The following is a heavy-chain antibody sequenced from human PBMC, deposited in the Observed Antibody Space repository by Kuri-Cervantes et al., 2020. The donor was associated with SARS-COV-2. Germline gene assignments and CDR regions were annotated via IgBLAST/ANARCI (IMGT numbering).Heavy chain of an antibody. CDR3: ARVAKHYGSGSYLTPWWFDP. Sequence: GESLKISCAASGFTFSSSWMSWVRQAPGKGLEWVGRIKSKTDGGTTDYAAPVKGRFTISRDDSKNTLYLQMNSLRDEDTAVYYCARVAKHYGSGSYLTPWWFDPWGQGTLVTVSS. CDR2: IKSKTDGGTT. J-gene: IGHJ5*02. V-gene: IGHV3-15*01. D-gene: IGHD3-10*01. CDR1: GFTFSSSW.